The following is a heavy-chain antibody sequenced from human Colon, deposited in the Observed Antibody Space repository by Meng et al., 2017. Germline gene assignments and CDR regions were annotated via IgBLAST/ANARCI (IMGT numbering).Heavy chain of an antibody. Sequence: GESLKISCAASGFSFINYAMSWVRQAPGKGLEWVSAISVSGGNTFYAAYVRGRFTISRDNSKSTVYRQMKSQRAEDTAVYYCAKGESRQRWGATISEGNFGYWGQGTLVTVSS. V-gene: IGHV3-23*01. D-gene: IGHD1-26*01. J-gene: IGHJ4*02. CDR2: ISVSGGNT. CDR1: GFSFINYA. CDR3: AKGESRQRWGATISEGNFGY.